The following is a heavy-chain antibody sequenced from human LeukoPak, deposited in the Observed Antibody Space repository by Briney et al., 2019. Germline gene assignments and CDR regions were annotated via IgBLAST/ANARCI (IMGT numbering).Heavy chain of an antibody. V-gene: IGHV1-69*05. CDR1: GGSFSTNG. CDR3: ARSSGSPYYFDY. D-gene: IGHD1-26*01. CDR2: IIPIFGPP. J-gene: IGHJ4*02. Sequence: SVKVSCKASGGSFSTNGISWVRQAPGQGHEWMGRIIPIFGPPKYAQKFQGTVTINTDESTSTAYMELSSLTSEDTAVYYCARSSGSPYYFDYWGQGTLVTVSS.